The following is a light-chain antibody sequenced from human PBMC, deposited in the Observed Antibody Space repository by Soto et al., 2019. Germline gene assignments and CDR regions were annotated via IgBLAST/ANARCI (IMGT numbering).Light chain of an antibody. CDR1: QSVTGA. CDR3: QQYNNWPVT. CDR2: GAS. Sequence: IVFTPAPVTLSLSTWERATLSCRASQSVTGAFLAWYQQRPGQTPRLLIHGASTRATGIAARFSGSGSGTEFTLTISGLQSEDFATYYCQQYNNWPVTFGGGTKVDI. V-gene: IGKV3D-15*01. J-gene: IGKJ4*01.